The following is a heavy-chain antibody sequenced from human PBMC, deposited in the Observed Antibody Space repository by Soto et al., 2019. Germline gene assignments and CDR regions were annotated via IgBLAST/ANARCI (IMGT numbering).Heavy chain of an antibody. Sequence: QAQLVQSGAEVKKPGSSVKVSCKASGGTFSSYAISWVRQAPGQGLEWMGGIIPIFGTANYAQKFQGRVTITADKSTSTAYMELSSLRSEDTAVYYCARSGPLDYYHSSGYIYFQHWGQGTLVTVSS. CDR1: GGTFSSYA. CDR3: ARSGPLDYYHSSGYIYFQH. V-gene: IGHV1-69*06. CDR2: IIPIFGTA. D-gene: IGHD3-22*01. J-gene: IGHJ1*01.